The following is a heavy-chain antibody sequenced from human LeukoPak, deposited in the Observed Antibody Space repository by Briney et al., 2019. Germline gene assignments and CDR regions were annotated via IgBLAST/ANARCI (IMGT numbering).Heavy chain of an antibody. V-gene: IGHV3-43*01. CDR2: ITWDGGST. J-gene: IGHJ4*02. CDR1: GFTFKGYT. D-gene: IGHD5-12*01. CDR3: AKERLRYFDS. Sequence: GGSLRLSCAASGFTFKGYTMHWVRQAPGKGLEWVSLITWDGGSTFYADSVKGRFTISRDNINNFLFLQMNSLRTEDTALYYCAKERLRYFDSWGQGTLVTVSS.